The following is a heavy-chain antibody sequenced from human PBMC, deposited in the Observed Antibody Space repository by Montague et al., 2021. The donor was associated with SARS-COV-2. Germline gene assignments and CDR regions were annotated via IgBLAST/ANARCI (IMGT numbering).Heavy chain of an antibody. J-gene: IGHJ4*02. CDR1: GFTFSSYA. D-gene: IGHD3-10*01. CDR3: AGSNWSSGSYYQLDY. Sequence: SLRLSCAASGFTFSSYAMSWVRQAPGKGLEWVAGISGSGGGTYYADSVKGRFTVSRDNSKKTLYLQMNSLRAEDTAVYYCAGSNWSSGSYYQLDYWGQGTLVTVSS. CDR2: ISGSGGGT. V-gene: IGHV3-23*01.